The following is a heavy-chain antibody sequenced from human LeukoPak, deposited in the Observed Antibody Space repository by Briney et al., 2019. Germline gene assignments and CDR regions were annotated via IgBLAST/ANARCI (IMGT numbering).Heavy chain of an antibody. V-gene: IGHV1-18*01. CDR3: ASYAYGDYVLTG. D-gene: IGHD4-17*01. CDR1: GYTFTSYG. Sequence: ASVKVSCKASGYTFTSYGISWVRQAPGKGLEWMGWISAYNGNTNYAQKLQGRVTMTTDTSTSTAYMELRSLRSDDTAVYYCASYAYGDYVLTGWGQGTLVTVSS. J-gene: IGHJ4*02. CDR2: ISAYNGNT.